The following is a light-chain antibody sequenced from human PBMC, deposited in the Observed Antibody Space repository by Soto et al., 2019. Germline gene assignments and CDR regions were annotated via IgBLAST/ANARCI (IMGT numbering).Light chain of an antibody. CDR2: EVS. J-gene: IGLJ1*01. CDR1: SSDIGGYDY. Sequence: QSALTQPASVSGSPGQSIAISCTGTSSDIGGYDYVCWYQQHPGKALKLMIYEVSNRPSGVSDRFSGSKSGKTASLTISGLQAEDEADYYCSSFTRNNVHVFGTGTKLTVL. V-gene: IGLV2-14*01. CDR3: SSFTRNNVHV.